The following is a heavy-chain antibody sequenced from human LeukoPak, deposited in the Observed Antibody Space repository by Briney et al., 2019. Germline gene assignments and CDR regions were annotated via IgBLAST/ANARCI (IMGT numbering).Heavy chain of an antibody. J-gene: IGHJ4*02. V-gene: IGHV1-8*03. CDR1: GYTFTSYD. CDR3: AITQESSSHMFY. CDR2: MNPNSGNT. Sequence: ASVKVSCKASGYTFTSYDINWVRQATGQGLEWMGWMNPNSGNTGYAQKFQGRVTITRNTSISTAYMELSSLRSEDTAVYYCAITQESSSHMFYWGQGTLVTVSS. D-gene: IGHD6-13*01.